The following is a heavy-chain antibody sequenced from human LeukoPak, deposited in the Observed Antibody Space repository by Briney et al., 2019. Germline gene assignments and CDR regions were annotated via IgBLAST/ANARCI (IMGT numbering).Heavy chain of an antibody. V-gene: IGHV4-31*03. D-gene: IGHD5-18*01. Sequence: PSQTLSLTCTVSSGSISSSGFYWSWIRQHPGRGLEWIGYIYYSGSSHYNPSLKSRATISADTSENQFSLKLNSVTAADTAVYYCARVDAALVSVDYWGQGTQVTVSS. CDR2: IYYSGSS. CDR3: ARVDAALVSVDY. J-gene: IGHJ4*02. CDR1: SGSISSSGFY.